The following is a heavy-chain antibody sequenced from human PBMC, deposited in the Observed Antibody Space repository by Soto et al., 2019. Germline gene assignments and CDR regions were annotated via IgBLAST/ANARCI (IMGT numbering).Heavy chain of an antibody. V-gene: IGHV1-18*04. Sequence: ASEKVSCKVFGFIFNNYAISWVRQAPGQGLEWKGWISANSGNTNYAQKRQGRVTMTTDTSTSTAYMELRSLRSDDTAVYYCATAGNYDGSGRDFWGQGTLVTVSS. CDR1: GFIFNNYA. CDR2: ISANSGNT. CDR3: ATAGNYDGSGRDF. D-gene: IGHD3-22*01. J-gene: IGHJ4*02.